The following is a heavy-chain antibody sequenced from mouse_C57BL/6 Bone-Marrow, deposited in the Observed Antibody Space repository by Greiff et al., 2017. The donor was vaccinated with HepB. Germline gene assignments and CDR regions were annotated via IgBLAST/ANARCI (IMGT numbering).Heavy chain of an antibody. CDR3: ARRDYYGSSRASYYAMDY. CDR1: GYTFTDYY. D-gene: IGHD1-1*01. Sequence: VQLQQSGPELVKPGASVKISCKASGYTFTDYYMNWVKQSHGKSLEWIGDINPNNGGTSYNQKFKGKATLTVDKSSSTAYMELRSLTSEDSAVYYCARRDYYGSSRASYYAMDYWGQGTSVTVSS. CDR2: INPNNGGT. V-gene: IGHV1-26*01. J-gene: IGHJ4*01.